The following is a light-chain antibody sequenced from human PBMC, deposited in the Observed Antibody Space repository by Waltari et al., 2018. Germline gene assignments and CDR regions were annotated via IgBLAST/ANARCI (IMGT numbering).Light chain of an antibody. Sequence: QSALTQPASVSGSPGQSTTIPCSGVGSAVGSSDSVSWHQHHPGKAPQVIIYDVTNRPSGVSDRFSASKSANTASLTISRLQPEDEADYYCSSQTLDGLVLFGGGTRLTVL. CDR1: GSAVGSSDS. CDR2: DVT. CDR3: SSQTLDGLVL. V-gene: IGLV2-14*03. J-gene: IGLJ2*01.